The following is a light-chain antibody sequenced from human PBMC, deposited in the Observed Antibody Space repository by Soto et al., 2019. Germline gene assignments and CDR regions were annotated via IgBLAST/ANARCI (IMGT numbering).Light chain of an antibody. Sequence: EIVLTQSPGTLSLSPGERATLSCGASQSVTSNYLAWYQEKTGQTPRLLIYGASRRATGIPDRFSGSGSGTDFPLTISRLEPEDFAVYYCRQYGTSLGLAFGGGTKVDIK. CDR3: RQYGTSLGLA. CDR1: QSVTSNY. CDR2: GAS. J-gene: IGKJ4*01. V-gene: IGKV3-20*01.